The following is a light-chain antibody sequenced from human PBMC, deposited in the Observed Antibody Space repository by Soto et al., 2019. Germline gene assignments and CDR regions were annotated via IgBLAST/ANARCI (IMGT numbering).Light chain of an antibody. Sequence: DTQMTQSPSSLSASVGDRLTITCRASQGIRNDLNWYQQKPGKAPKLMIYAASSLQSGVPSRFSGSGAGTDFTLTISSLQPEDFAAYYCQQSYSTPSITLGQGTRLEIK. J-gene: IGKJ5*01. V-gene: IGKV1-39*01. CDR2: AAS. CDR1: QGIRND. CDR3: QQSYSTPSIT.